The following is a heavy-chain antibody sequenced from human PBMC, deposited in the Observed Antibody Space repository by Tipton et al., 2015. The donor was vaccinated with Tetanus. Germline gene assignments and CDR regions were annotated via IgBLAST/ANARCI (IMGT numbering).Heavy chain of an antibody. CDR2: ISYSGRT. J-gene: IGHJ4*02. D-gene: IGHD1-1*01. CDR1: GGSMSGSGHY. V-gene: IGHV4-39*02. Sequence: TLSLTCIVSGGSMSGSGHYGAWVRQSPGKGLEWIGSISYSGRTYYSPSLKSRVNMSVDTSKKDFSVRLGSVTAADTAVYYCARDAGDSGHWGPGTQVTVSS. CDR3: ARDAGDSGH.